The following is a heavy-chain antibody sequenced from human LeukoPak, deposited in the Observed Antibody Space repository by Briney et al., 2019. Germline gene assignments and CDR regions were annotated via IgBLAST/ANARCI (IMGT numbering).Heavy chain of an antibody. CDR1: GGSISSGNYY. V-gene: IGHV4-31*03. CDR2: MYYSGTT. D-gene: IGHD2-8*01. CDR3: ARFSNEHGVKFDY. Sequence: SETLSLTCTVSGGSISSGNYYWTWIRQHPEKGLEWIGYMYYSGTTYYNPSLKSRVTMSVDTSTNQFSLKLDSVTAADTAVYYCARFSNEHGVKFDYWGQGTLVTVSS. J-gene: IGHJ4*02.